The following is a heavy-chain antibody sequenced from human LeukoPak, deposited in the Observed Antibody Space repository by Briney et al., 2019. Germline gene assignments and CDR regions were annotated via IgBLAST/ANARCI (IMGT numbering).Heavy chain of an antibody. CDR3: ARDSTEYCSGGSCYTTYYFDY. J-gene: IGHJ4*02. V-gene: IGHV3-30-3*01. Sequence: PGGSLRLSCAASGFTFSSYAMHWVRQAPGKGLEWVAVISYDGSNKYYADSVKGRFTISRDNSKNTLYLQMNSLRAEDTAVYYCARDSTEYCSGGSCYTTYYFDYWGQGTLVTVSS. CDR2: ISYDGSNK. CDR1: GFTFSSYA. D-gene: IGHD2-15*01.